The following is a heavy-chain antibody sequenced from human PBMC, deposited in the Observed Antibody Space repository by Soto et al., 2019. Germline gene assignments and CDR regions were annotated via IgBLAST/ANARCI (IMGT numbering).Heavy chain of an antibody. D-gene: IGHD6-19*01. CDR1: GYTFTSYY. Sequence: ASVKVSCKASGYTFTSYYIHWVRQTPGQRLEWMGGINVSNGNTKYAQNFQGRVTMNKDTSTSTVYMELSSLTSEDTAVYYCAREKWGSGSRWLDPWGQGTLVTVSS. V-gene: IGHV1-46*01. J-gene: IGHJ5*02. CDR2: INVSNGNT. CDR3: AREKWGSGSRWLDP.